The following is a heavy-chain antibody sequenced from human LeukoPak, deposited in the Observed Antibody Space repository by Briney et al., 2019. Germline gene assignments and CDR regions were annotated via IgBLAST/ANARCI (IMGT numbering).Heavy chain of an antibody. Sequence: GASVKVSCKASGYTFTGYYMHWVRQAPGQGLEWMGWINPNSGVTNYAQKIQGRVTMTRDTSISTAYVDLTSLRSDDTAVYYCARGGSREDAFDIWGQGTMVTVSS. CDR1: GYTFTGYY. D-gene: IGHD1-26*01. V-gene: IGHV1-2*02. J-gene: IGHJ3*02. CDR2: INPNSGVT. CDR3: ARGGSREDAFDI.